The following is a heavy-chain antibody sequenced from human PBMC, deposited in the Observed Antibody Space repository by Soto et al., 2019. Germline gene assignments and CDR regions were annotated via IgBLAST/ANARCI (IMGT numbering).Heavy chain of an antibody. CDR3: ARDRSSTWYPQVAGS. J-gene: IGHJ5*02. Sequence: QVQLVQSGAEVKKPGASVKVSCTASGNTFISHIMHWVRQAPGQGLEWMGIINPSGGDTTYAQKFQGRLTVTRDTSTSTVYMELSSLRSDDTAMYYCARDRSSTWYPQVAGSWGQGTLVTVSS. CDR1: GNTFISHI. D-gene: IGHD6-13*01. CDR2: INPSGGDT. V-gene: IGHV1-46*01.